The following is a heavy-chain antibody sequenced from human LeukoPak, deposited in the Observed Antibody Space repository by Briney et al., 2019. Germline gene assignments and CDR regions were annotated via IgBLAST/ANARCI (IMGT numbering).Heavy chain of an antibody. D-gene: IGHD2-15*01. CDR2: IYYSGST. CDR3: ARVNPGMAAIDY. V-gene: IGHV4-30-4*08. CDR1: GGSISSGDYY. J-gene: IGHJ4*02. Sequence: ASETLSLTCTVSGGSISSGDYYWSWIRQPPGKGLEWIGYIYYSGSTYYNPSLKGRVTISVDTSKNQFSLKLSSVTAADTAVYYCARVNPGMAAIDYWGQGTLVTVSS.